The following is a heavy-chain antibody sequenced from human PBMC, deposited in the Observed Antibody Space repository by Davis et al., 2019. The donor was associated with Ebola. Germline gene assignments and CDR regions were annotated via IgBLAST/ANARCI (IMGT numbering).Heavy chain of an antibody. CDR3: ASIYDSSGYFDY. J-gene: IGHJ4*02. D-gene: IGHD3-22*01. CDR1: GASITSRCYY. Sequence: MPSEPLSPTCTVSGASITSRCYYCGWIPQPPGKGLEWIGSIYYSGSTYYNASLKRRVTISVDTSKNQFSLKLSSVTAADTAVYYCASIYDSSGYFDYWGQGTLVTVSS. CDR2: IYYSGST. V-gene: IGHV4-39*01.